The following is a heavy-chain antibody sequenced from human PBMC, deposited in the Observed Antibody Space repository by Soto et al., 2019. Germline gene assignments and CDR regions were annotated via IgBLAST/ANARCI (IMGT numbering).Heavy chain of an antibody. J-gene: IGHJ6*03. V-gene: IGHV1-69*02. CDR3: ARGKIGGYIPHYYYYYMDV. CDR1: GGTFSSYT. D-gene: IGHD3-3*01. Sequence: SVKVSCKASGGTFSSYTISWVRQAPGQGLEWMGRIIPILGIANYAQKFQGRVTITADKSTSTAYMELSSLRPEDTAVYYCARGKIGGYIPHYYYYYMDVWGKGTTVTVSS. CDR2: IIPILGIA.